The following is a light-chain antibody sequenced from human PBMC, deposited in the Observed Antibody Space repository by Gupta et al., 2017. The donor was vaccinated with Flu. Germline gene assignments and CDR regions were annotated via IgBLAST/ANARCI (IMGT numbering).Light chain of an antibody. CDR2: AAS. Sequence: DIQMTQSPSSVSAFVGDRVTITCRASQGITDSLVWFQQKPGKAPKSLIFAASTLHSGVPSRFSGGGSGKVFTLTISSLQPEDFATYYCQQDDDNPHTFGQGTKLEIK. V-gene: IGKV1-16*01. CDR3: QQDDDNPHT. CDR1: QGITDS. J-gene: IGKJ2*01.